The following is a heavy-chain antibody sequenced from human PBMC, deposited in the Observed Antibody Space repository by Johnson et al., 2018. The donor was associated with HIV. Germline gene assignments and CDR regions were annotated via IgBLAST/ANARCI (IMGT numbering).Heavy chain of an antibody. Sequence: VQLVESGGGVVQPGRSLRLSCAASGFTFSSYGMHWVRQAPGKGLEWVAVISYDGSNKYYADSVKGRLTISRDNAKNSLYLQVNSLRAEDMTMYYCARESPYDPDAFDIWGQGTMVTVSS. J-gene: IGHJ3*02. V-gene: IGHV3-30*19. CDR1: GFTFSSYG. D-gene: IGHD2-8*01. CDR2: ISYDGSNK. CDR3: ARESPYDPDAFDI.